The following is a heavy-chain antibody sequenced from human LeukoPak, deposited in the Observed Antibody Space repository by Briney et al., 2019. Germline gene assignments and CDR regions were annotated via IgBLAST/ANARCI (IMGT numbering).Heavy chain of an antibody. CDR2: IYYSGST. CDR3: ARQRHSGGSADWFDP. J-gene: IGHJ5*02. D-gene: IGHD3-10*01. V-gene: IGHV4-39*01. CDR1: GGSINSSSSY. Sequence: SETLSLTCTVSGGSINSSSSYWGWIRQPPGKGPEWIVSIYYSGSTYYNPSLKSRVTISVDTSKNQFSLKLSSVTAADTAVYYCARQRHSGGSADWFDPWGQGTLVTVSS.